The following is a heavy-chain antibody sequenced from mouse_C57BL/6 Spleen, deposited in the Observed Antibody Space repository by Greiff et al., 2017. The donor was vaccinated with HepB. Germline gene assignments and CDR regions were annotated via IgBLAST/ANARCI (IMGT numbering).Heavy chain of an antibody. V-gene: IGHV1-18*01. Sequence: VQLKESGPELVKPGASVKIPCKASGYTFTDYNMDWVKQSHGKSLEWIGDINPNNGGTIYNQKFKGKATLTVDKSSSTAYMELRSLTSEDTAVYYCARSGATALDYWGQGTTLTVSS. J-gene: IGHJ2*01. CDR2: INPNNGGT. CDR1: GYTFTDYN. CDR3: ARSGATALDY. D-gene: IGHD1-2*01.